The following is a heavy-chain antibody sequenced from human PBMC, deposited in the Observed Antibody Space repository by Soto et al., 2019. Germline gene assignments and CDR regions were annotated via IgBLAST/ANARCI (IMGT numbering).Heavy chain of an antibody. Sequence: VGSLRLSCAASGLTFSSYWMHWVRQAPGKGLVWVSRINSDGSSTDYADSVKGRFTTSRDNAKNTLYLQMNSLRGEDTAVYYCARAIGFYGMDVWGQGTTVTVSS. CDR3: ARAIGFYGMDV. V-gene: IGHV3-74*01. CDR2: INSDGSST. J-gene: IGHJ6*02. CDR1: GLTFSSYW. D-gene: IGHD6-25*01.